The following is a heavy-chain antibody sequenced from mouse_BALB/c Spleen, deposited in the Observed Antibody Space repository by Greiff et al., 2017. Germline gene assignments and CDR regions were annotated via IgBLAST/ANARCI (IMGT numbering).Heavy chain of an antibody. CDR3: ARPLYDSSYGDYFDY. CDR2: INPNNGGT. Sequence: VQLQQSGPELVKPGASVKIPCKASGYTFTDYNMDWVKQSHGKSLEWIGDINPNNGGTIYNQKFKGKATLTVDKSSSTAYMELRSLTSEDTAVYYCARPLYDSSYGDYFDYWGQGTTLTVSS. D-gene: IGHD1-1*01. J-gene: IGHJ2*01. CDR1: GYTFTDYN. V-gene: IGHV1-18*01.